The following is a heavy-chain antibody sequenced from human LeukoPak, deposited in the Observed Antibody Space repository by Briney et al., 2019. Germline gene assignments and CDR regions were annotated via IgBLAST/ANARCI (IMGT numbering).Heavy chain of an antibody. V-gene: IGHV3-48*03. CDR1: GVTFSSYE. CDR2: ISSSGSTI. CDR3: ARGGSLLPYYDFWSGKDAAYGMDV. D-gene: IGHD3-3*01. Sequence: GGSLRLSCAASGVTFSSYEMNWVRQAPGKGLEWVSYISSSGSTIYYADSVKGRFTISRDNAKNSLYLQMNSLRAEDTAVYYCARGGSLLPYYDFWSGKDAAYGMDVWGQGTTVTVSS. J-gene: IGHJ6*02.